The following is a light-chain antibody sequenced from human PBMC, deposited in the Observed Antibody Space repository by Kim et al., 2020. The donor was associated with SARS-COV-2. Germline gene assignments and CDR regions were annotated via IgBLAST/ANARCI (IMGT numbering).Light chain of an antibody. Sequence: QRVTISCPGSTSSLGAGYDVHWYQLLPGTAPKLLIYDNVNRPSGVPDRFSGSKSGTSASLAITGLQAGDEADYYCQSYDRSLSGWVFGGGTKVTVL. CDR3: QSYDRSLSGWV. CDR1: TSSLGAGYD. CDR2: DNV. V-gene: IGLV1-40*01. J-gene: IGLJ3*02.